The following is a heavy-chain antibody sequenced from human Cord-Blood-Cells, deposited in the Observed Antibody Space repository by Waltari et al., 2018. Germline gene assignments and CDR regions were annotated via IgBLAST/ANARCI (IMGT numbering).Heavy chain of an antibody. CDR1: GFSLSNARMG. CDR3: ARSIAAAGFDY. J-gene: IGHJ4*02. CDR2: LFSNDEK. D-gene: IGHD6-13*01. V-gene: IGHV2-26*01. Sequence: QVTLKESGPVLVKPTETLTLTCTVSGFSLSNARMGVSWIRQPPGKALEWLAHLFSNDEKSYSTSLKSRLTISKDTSKSQVVLTMTNIDPVDTATYYCARSIAAAGFDYWGQGNLVTVSS.